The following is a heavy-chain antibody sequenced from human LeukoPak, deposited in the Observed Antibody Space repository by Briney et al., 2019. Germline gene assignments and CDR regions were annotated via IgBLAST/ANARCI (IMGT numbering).Heavy chain of an antibody. V-gene: IGHV4-38-2*02. Sequence: PSETLSLTCTVSGDSISNYYWSWIRQSPGKGLEWIGSINHSGSTYYNPSLKSRITISVDTSKNQFSLKLTSVTAADMAVYYCARDRGSPVGWFDPWGQGTLVTVSS. J-gene: IGHJ5*02. D-gene: IGHD4-23*01. CDR2: INHSGST. CDR1: GDSISNYY. CDR3: ARDRGSPVGWFDP.